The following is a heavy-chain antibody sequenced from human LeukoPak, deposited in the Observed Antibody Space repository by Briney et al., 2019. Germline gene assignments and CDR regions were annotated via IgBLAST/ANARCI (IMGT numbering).Heavy chain of an antibody. CDR1: GVSISSYY. Sequence: PSETLSLTCSVYGVSISSYYWSWLRQPPGHGLVWSGYIYYSGSTNYNPSLKSRVTISVDTSKNQFSLKLSSVTAADTAVYYCARVRDSGYDSLDYWGQGTLVTVSS. CDR2: IYYSGST. D-gene: IGHD5-12*01. V-gene: IGHV4-59*01. J-gene: IGHJ4*02. CDR3: ARVRDSGYDSLDY.